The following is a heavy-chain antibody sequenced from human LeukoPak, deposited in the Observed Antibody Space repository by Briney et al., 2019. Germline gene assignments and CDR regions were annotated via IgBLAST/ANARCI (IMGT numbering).Heavy chain of an antibody. CDR1: GFTFSSYG. CDR2: ISSSSSYI. CDR3: ARDLGGHNWNYLDY. D-gene: IGHD1-20*01. Sequence: GGSLRLSCAASGFTFSSYGMSWVRQAPGKGLEWVSSISSSSSYIYYADSVKGRFTISRDNAKNSLYLQMNSLRAEDTAVYYCARDLGGHNWNYLDYWGQGTLVTVSS. V-gene: IGHV3-21*01. J-gene: IGHJ4*02.